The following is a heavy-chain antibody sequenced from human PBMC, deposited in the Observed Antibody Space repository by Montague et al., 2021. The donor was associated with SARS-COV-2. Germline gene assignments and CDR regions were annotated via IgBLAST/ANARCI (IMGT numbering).Heavy chain of an antibody. J-gene: IGHJ6*02. CDR3: ARTRYFGILYYDDGMDV. CDR2: IDWDDEK. V-gene: IGHV2-70*01. D-gene: IGHD3-9*01. CDR1: GFSLSTSGMC. Sequence: PALVKPTQTLTLTCTFSGFSLSTSGMCVSWIRQPPGKALEWLAPIDWDDEKYYSTSLKTRLTISKDTSKHQVVLTMTNMDPVDTATDYCARTRYFGILYYDDGMDVWGQGTSVTVSS.